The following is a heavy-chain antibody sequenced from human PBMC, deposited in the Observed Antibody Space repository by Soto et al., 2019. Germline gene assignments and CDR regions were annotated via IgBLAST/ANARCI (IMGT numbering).Heavy chain of an antibody. Sequence: QVQLVQSGAEVKKPGASVKVSCKASGYSFTSYAMHWVRQAPGQRHEWMGWINAGNGDTKNSQTFQGRVTIIRDTSATTAYMELSSPTSEDTAVYYCARGGGSSGWDWFDSWGQGTLVTVSS. CDR1: GYSFTSYA. D-gene: IGHD6-19*01. CDR2: INAGNGDT. V-gene: IGHV1-3*01. J-gene: IGHJ5*01. CDR3: ARGGGSSGWDWFDS.